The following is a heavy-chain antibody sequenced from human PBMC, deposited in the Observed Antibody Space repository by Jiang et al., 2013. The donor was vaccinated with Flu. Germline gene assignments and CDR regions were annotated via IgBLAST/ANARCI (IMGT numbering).Heavy chain of an antibody. D-gene: IGHD4-17*01. Sequence: TLTELSMHWVRQAPGKGLEWMGGFDPEDGETIYAQKFQGRVTMTEDTSTDTAYMELSSLRSEDTAVYYCATEPLYGDYYRGMDVWGQGTTVTVSS. CDR3: ATEPLYGDYYRGMDV. J-gene: IGHJ6*02. CDR1: TLTELS. CDR2: FDPEDGET. V-gene: IGHV1-24*01.